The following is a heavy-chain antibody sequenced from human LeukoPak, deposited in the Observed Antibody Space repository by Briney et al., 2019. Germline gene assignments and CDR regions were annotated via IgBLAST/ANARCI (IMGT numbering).Heavy chain of an antibody. D-gene: IGHD6-13*01. CDR3: ARVVAAAGMEAVDY. CDR2: ISSSSYI. Sequence: SGGSLRLSCAASGFTFSSYSMNWVRQAPGKGLEWVSSISSSSYIYYADSVKGRFTISRDNAKNSLYLQMNSLRAEDTAVYYCARVVAAAGMEAVDYWGQGTLVTVSS. V-gene: IGHV3-21*01. CDR1: GFTFSSYS. J-gene: IGHJ4*02.